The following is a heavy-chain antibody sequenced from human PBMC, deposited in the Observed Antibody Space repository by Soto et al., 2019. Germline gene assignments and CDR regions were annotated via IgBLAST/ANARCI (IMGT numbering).Heavy chain of an antibody. J-gene: IGHJ4*02. CDR3: ASADYGDDDY. V-gene: IGHV1-18*01. CDR2: IRVYNGDT. CDR1: GFAFSNSR. Sequence: QFQLVQSGAEVKKPGASVKVSCKASGFAFSNSRISWVRQAPGQGPEWMGWIRVYNGDTKYAQKFQGRLTMTTDTSTSTAYMELRSLRSDDTAVYFCASADYGDDDYWGQGTLVTVSS. D-gene: IGHD4-17*01.